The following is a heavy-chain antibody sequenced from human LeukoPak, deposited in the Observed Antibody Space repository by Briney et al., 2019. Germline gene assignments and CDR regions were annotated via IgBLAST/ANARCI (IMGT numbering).Heavy chain of an antibody. CDR2: IFYSGST. J-gene: IGHJ4*02. Sequence: SETLSLTCTVSGDSINNGGYYWVWIRQLPGKGLEWIGYIFYSGSTYYTPSLKSRVTMTVDTSKNQFSLKLTSVTAAGTAVYYCARVGSIGYYPYYFDYWGQGTLVTVSS. CDR1: GDSINNGGYY. V-gene: IGHV4-31*03. CDR3: ARVGSIGYYPYYFDY. D-gene: IGHD3-22*01.